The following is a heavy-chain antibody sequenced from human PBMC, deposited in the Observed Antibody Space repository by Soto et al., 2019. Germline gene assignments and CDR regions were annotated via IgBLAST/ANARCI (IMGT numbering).Heavy chain of an antibody. D-gene: IGHD3-22*01. CDR2: ISGYNGNT. J-gene: IGHJ4*02. Sequence: SVKPSSKDSGDTFTIYVISWGRQAPGQGLEWMGWISGYNGNTNYAQKLQGRVTMTTDTSTSTAYMELRSLRSDDTAVYYCARAGHNYYEDYWGQGTLVTVSS. CDR3: ARAGHNYYEDY. CDR1: GDTFTIYV. V-gene: IGHV1-18*01.